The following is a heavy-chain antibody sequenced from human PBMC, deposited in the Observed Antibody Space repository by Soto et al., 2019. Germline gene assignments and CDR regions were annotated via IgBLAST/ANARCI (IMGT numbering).Heavy chain of an antibody. J-gene: IGHJ5*02. CDR1: GYTFTTYG. V-gene: IGHV1-18*01. CDR3: ARDQGRSSXWFSDLFDP. D-gene: IGHD6-13*01. CDR2: ISAYNGNT. Sequence: QVQLVQSGAEVKKPGASVKVSCKASGYTFTTYGISWVRQAPGQGLEWMGWISAYNGNTNYPQKLQGRVTMTTDTSTSTAYMELRSLTSDDTAVYYCARDQGRSSXWFSDLFDPWGQGTLVTVSS.